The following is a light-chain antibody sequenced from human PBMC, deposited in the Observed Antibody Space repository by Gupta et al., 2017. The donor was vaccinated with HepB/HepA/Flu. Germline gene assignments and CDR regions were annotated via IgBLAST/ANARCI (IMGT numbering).Light chain of an antibody. CDR1: NIGSKS. V-gene: IGLV3-21*03. Sequence: SYVLTQPPSVSVAPGKTARITCGGNNIGSKSVHLYQQKPGQAPVLVVYDDSDRPSGIPERFSGSDSGNTATLTISRVEAGDEADYYCQVWDNSSDHRYVVFGGGTKLTVL. J-gene: IGLJ2*01. CDR2: DDS. CDR3: QVWDNSSDHRYVV.